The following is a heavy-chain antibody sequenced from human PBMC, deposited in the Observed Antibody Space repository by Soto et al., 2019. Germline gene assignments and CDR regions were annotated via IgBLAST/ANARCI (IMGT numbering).Heavy chain of an antibody. Sequence: SETLSLTCTVSGGSISSYYWSWIRQPPGKGLEWIGYIYYSGSTNYNPSLKSRVTISVDTSKNQFSLKLSSVTAADTAVYYCAKSSGYERYFDYWGRGTLVTVSS. CDR3: AKSSGYERYFDY. CDR2: IYYSGST. J-gene: IGHJ4*02. CDR1: GGSISSYY. V-gene: IGHV4-59*01. D-gene: IGHD5-12*01.